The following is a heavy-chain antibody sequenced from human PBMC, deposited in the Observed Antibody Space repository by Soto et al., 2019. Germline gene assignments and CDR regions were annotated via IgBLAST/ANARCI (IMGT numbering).Heavy chain of an antibody. Sequence: PSETLSLTCTVSGGSISSYYWSWLRQPPGKGLEWIGYIHYSGSTNYNPSLKSRVTISVDTSKNQFSLKLSSVTAADTAVYYCARMNSWYPKGGFDIWGQGTMVTVSS. V-gene: IGHV4-59*01. D-gene: IGHD6-13*01. J-gene: IGHJ3*02. CDR2: IHYSGST. CDR1: GGSISSYY. CDR3: ARMNSWYPKGGFDI.